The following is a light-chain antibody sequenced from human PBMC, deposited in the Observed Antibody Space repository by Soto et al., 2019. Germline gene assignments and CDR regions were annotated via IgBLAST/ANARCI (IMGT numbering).Light chain of an antibody. Sequence: QSALTQPASVSGSPGQSITISCTGTSSDVGGHNFVSWYQHHPGKAPKLMIYEVTNRPSGVSDRFSGSKSGNTASLTISGLQAEHEADYYCNSYTSTFTWVFGGGTKLTVL. CDR3: NSYTSTFTWV. J-gene: IGLJ2*01. CDR1: SSDVGGHNF. V-gene: IGLV2-14*01. CDR2: EVT.